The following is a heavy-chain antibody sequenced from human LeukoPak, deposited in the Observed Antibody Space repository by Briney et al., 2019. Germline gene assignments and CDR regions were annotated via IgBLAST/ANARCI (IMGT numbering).Heavy chain of an antibody. CDR3: ARHRKRSYGSGSQNWFDP. Sequence: SETLSLTCAVYGGSFSGYYWSWIRQPPGKGLEWIGEINHSGSTNYNPSLKSRVTISVDTSKNQFSLKLSSVTAADTAVYYCARHRKRSYGSGSQNWFDPWGQGTLVTVSS. CDR1: GGSFSGYY. V-gene: IGHV4-34*01. D-gene: IGHD3-10*01. CDR2: INHSGST. J-gene: IGHJ5*02.